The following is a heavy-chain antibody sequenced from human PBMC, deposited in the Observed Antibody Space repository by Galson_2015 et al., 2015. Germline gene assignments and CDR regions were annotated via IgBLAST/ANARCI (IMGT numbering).Heavy chain of an antibody. CDR2: IWYDGSNK. J-gene: IGHJ6*02. V-gene: IGHV3-33*01. CDR3: ARDSSPTYYGMDV. CDR1: GFTFSSYG. Sequence: SLRLSCAASGFTFSSYGMHWVRQAPGKGLEWVAVIWYDGSNKYYADSVKGRFTISRDNSKNTLYLQMNSLRAEDTAVYYCARDSSPTYYGMDVWGQGTTVTVSS.